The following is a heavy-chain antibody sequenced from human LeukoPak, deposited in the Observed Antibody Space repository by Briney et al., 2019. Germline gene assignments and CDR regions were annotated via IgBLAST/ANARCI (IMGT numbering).Heavy chain of an antibody. CDR1: GFSLTNRKVG. V-gene: IGHV2-5*02. D-gene: IGHD6-13*01. Sequence: SGPTLVKPTQTLTLTCTFSGFSLTNRKVGVGWIRQPPGKALEWLAFIYSDDEKRYSPSLNSRLTITKDSSKNRVVLTMTNMDPVDTATYYCARRSLSAAEFSWFDPWGQGTLVTVSS. CDR3: ARRSLSAAEFSWFDP. CDR2: IYSDDEK. J-gene: IGHJ5*02.